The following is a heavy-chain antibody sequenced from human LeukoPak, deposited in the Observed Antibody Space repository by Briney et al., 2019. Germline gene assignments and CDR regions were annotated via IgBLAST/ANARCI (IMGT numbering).Heavy chain of an antibody. CDR3: ARDAQRGFDYSNSREY. Sequence: GGSLRLSCAASGFIFSHYGLHWVRQAPGQGQELVAVIWSDATNRFYGDSAKGRLTTSSDNSPNTVFPQMISLLTADKATYYCARDAQRGFDYSNSREYWGHGTLVTVSS. D-gene: IGHD4-11*01. CDR1: GFIFSHYG. V-gene: IGHV3-33*02. J-gene: IGHJ4*01. CDR2: IWSDATNR.